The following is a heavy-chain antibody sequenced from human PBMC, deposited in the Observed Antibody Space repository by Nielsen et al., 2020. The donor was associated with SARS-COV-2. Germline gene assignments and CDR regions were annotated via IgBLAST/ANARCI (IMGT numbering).Heavy chain of an antibody. CDR1: GFTFSSYA. D-gene: IGHD4-23*01. CDR2: ISYDGSNK. J-gene: IGHJ4*02. CDR3: ARDHGGYPSY. V-gene: IGHV3-30*04. Sequence: GESLKISCAVSGFTFSSYAMHWVRQAPGKGLEWVAVISYDGSNKYYADSVKGRFTISRDNSKNTLYLQMNSLRAEDTAVYYCARDHGGYPSYWGQGTLVTVSS.